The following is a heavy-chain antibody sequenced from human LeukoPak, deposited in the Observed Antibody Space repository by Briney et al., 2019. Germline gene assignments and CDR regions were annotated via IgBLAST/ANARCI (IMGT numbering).Heavy chain of an antibody. CDR2: ISSSSSYI. Sequence: PGGSLRLSCAASGFTFSSYSMNWVRQAPGKGLEWVSSISSSSSYIYYADSVKGRFTISRDNAKNSLYLQRNSLRAEDTAVFYCARDSGGGGGDIWGQGTMVTVSS. J-gene: IGHJ3*02. CDR1: GFTFSSYS. D-gene: IGHD2-15*01. V-gene: IGHV3-21*01. CDR3: ARDSGGGGGDI.